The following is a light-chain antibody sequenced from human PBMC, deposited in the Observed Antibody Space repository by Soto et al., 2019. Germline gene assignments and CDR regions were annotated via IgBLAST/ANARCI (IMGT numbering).Light chain of an antibody. Sequence: EIVLTQSPATLSLSPVERATLACRASQSVSSYLAWYQQKPGQAPRLLIYGASNRATGIPDRFSGSGSGTDFTLTINSLQAEDVAVYYCHQYYTTPRTFGQGTKVDIK. V-gene: IGKV3-11*01. CDR2: GAS. J-gene: IGKJ1*01. CDR1: QSVSSY. CDR3: HQYYTTPRT.